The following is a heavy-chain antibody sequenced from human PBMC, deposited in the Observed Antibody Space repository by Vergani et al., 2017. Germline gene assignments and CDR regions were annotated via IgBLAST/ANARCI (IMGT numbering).Heavy chain of an antibody. J-gene: IGHJ3*02. Sequence: EVQLLESGGGLVQPGGSLRLSCAASGFTFSSYAMSWVRQAPGKGLEWVSAISGSGGRTYYADSVKGRFTISRDNSKNTLYLQMNSLRAEDTAVYYCAKTAIRVSGATLGPTGSFGIWGQGTMVTVSS. D-gene: IGHD2-15*01. V-gene: IGHV3-23*01. CDR2: ISGSGGRT. CDR1: GFTFSSYA. CDR3: AKTAIRVSGATLGPTGSFGI.